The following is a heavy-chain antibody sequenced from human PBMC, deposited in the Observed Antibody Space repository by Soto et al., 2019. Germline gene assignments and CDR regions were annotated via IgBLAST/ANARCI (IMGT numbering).Heavy chain of an antibody. D-gene: IGHD3-3*01. CDR3: ARDPRSDFWSGYYTHYYYGMDV. CDR1: GFTFSSYG. CDR2: IWYDGSNK. J-gene: IGHJ6*02. Sequence: GGSLRLSCAASGFTFSSYGMHWVRQAPGKGLEWVAVIWYDGSNKYYADSVKGRFTISRDNSKNTLYLQMNSLRAEDTAVYYCARDPRSDFWSGYYTHYYYGMDVWGQGTTVTVSS. V-gene: IGHV3-33*01.